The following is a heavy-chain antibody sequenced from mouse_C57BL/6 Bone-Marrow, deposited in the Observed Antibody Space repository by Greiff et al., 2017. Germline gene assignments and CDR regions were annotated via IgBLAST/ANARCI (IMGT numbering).Heavy chain of an antibody. CDR2: INPGSGGT. CDR1: GYAFTNYL. J-gene: IGHJ3*01. V-gene: IGHV1-54*01. CDR3: ARRHYSNYVWFAY. Sequence: VQLQQSGAELVRPGTSVKVSCKASGYAFTNYLIEWVKQRPGQGLEWIGVINPGSGGTNYNEKFKGKATLTADKSSSTAYMQLSSLTSEDSAVYFCARRHYSNYVWFAYWGQGTLVTVSA. D-gene: IGHD2-5*01.